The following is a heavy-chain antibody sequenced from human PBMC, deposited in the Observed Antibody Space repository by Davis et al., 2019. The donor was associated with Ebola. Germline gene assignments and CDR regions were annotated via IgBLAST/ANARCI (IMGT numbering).Heavy chain of an antibody. Sequence: PGGSLRLSCAASGFTVSSNYMSWVRQAPGKGLEWVSVIYSGGSTYYADSVKGRFTISRDNSKNTLYLQMNSLRAEDTAVYYCARAPPSITGFDYWGQGTLVTVSS. V-gene: IGHV3-53*01. CDR1: GFTVSSNY. J-gene: IGHJ4*02. D-gene: IGHD2/OR15-2a*01. CDR3: ARAPPSITGFDY. CDR2: IYSGGST.